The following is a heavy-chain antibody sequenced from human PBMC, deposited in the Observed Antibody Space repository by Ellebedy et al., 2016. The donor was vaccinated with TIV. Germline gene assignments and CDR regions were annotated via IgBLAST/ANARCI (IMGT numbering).Heavy chain of an antibody. CDR3: ARFRDGSNCFDY. V-gene: IGHV4-39*01. CDR2: IYYSGTT. J-gene: IGHJ4*02. CDR1: GGSISNSDYY. D-gene: IGHD5-24*01. Sequence: MPGGSLRLSCTVPGGSISNSDYYWDWIRQPPGKGLEWIGSIYYSGTTYYNPSIKSRVTVSVDTSKNQFSLKLSSVTAADTAVYYCARFRDGSNCFDYWGQGILVTVSS.